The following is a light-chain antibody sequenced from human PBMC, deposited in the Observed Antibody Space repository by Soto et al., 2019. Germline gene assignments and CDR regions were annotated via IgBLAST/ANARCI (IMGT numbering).Light chain of an antibody. J-gene: IGKJ4*01. CDR3: QQYNRWPT. Sequence: EVVMTQSPATLSMSPGERATLSCRASHIVSSNLAWYQQKPGQAPRVLIYDASTRATGIPARFSGSGSGTEFTLTISSLPSEDFAVYYCQQYNRWPTFGGGTKVEI. CDR1: HIVSSN. CDR2: DAS. V-gene: IGKV3-15*01.